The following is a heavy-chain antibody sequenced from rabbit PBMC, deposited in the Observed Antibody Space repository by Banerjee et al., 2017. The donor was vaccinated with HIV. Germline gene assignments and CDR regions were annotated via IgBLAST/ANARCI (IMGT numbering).Heavy chain of an antibody. V-gene: IGHV1S45*01. J-gene: IGHJ3*01. CDR3: ARDLAGVIGWNFGL. Sequence: QEQLVESGGGLVQPEGSLTLTCKASGFTLSSYWMWWVRQAPGKGLEWIACIGAGSSGTTYYASWAKGRFTISKTSSTTVTLQMTSLTAADTATYFCARDLAGVIGWNFGLWGQGTL. CDR1: GFTLSSYW. D-gene: IGHD4-1*01. CDR2: IGAGSSGTT.